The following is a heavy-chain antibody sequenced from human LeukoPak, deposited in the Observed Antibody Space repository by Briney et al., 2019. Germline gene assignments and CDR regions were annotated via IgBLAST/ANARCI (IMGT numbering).Heavy chain of an antibody. CDR1: GYTLTELS. CDR3: ARDPQYYDFWSGMDV. Sequence: VVSVKVSCKVSGYTLTELSMHWVRQAPGKGLEWMGWINAGNGNTKYSQKFQGRVTITRDTSASTAYMELSSLRSEDTAVYYCARDPQYYDFWSGMDVWGQGTTVTVSS. D-gene: IGHD3-3*01. V-gene: IGHV1-3*01. CDR2: INAGNGNT. J-gene: IGHJ6*02.